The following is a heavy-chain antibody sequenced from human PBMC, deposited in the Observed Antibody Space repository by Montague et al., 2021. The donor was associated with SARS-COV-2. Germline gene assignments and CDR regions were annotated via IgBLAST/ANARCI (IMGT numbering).Heavy chain of an antibody. CDR3: ARAMAGTEDY. CDR1: GFSLSTSGMC. D-gene: IGHD6-19*01. CDR2: IDWDDDK. Sequence: PALVKPTQTLTPTCTFSGFSLSTSGMCVSWIRQPPGKALEWLARIDWDDDKYYSTSLKTRLTISKDTSKNQMVLTMTNMDPVDTATYYCARAMAGTEDYWGQGTLVTVSS. J-gene: IGHJ4*02. V-gene: IGHV2-70*11.